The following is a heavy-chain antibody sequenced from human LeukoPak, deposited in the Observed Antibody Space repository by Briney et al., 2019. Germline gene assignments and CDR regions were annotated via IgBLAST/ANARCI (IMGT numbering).Heavy chain of an antibody. CDR2: ISAYNGNT. CDR1: GYTFTSYG. CDR3: ARDAQWFGDPIRQFDY. J-gene: IGHJ4*02. V-gene: IGHV1-18*01. D-gene: IGHD3-10*01. Sequence: ASVKVSCKASGYTFTSYGISWVRQAPGQGREWMGWISAYNGNTNYAQKLQGRVTMTTDTSTSTAYMELRSLRSDDTAVYYCARDAQWFGDPIRQFDYWGQGTLVTVSS.